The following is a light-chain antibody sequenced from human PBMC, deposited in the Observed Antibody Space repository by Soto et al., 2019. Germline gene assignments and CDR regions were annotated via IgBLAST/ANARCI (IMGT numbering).Light chain of an antibody. CDR1: QNFGSSY. CDR2: GAS. Sequence: EVVLTQSQATVCLCPGERATLSCLASQNFGSSYLAWYQQKRGQAPRFLIYGASSRATGIPDRFSGSGSGTDFTLTISRLEPEDFAVYYCQQYGRSPTTFGQGTKVDIK. J-gene: IGKJ1*01. V-gene: IGKV3-20*01. CDR3: QQYGRSPTT.